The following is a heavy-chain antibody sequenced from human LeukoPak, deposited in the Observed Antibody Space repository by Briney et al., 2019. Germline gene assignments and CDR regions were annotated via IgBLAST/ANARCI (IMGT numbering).Heavy chain of an antibody. Sequence: ASVKVSCKVSGYTLTALSKHWVRQAPGKGLEWMGGFDPEDGETIYAQKFQGRVTMTEDTSTDAAYMELSSLRSEDTAVYYCATRSGSGVYYFDYWGQGTLVTVSS. D-gene: IGHD5/OR15-5a*01. CDR2: FDPEDGET. V-gene: IGHV1-24*01. J-gene: IGHJ4*02. CDR3: ATRSGSGVYYFDY. CDR1: GYTLTALS.